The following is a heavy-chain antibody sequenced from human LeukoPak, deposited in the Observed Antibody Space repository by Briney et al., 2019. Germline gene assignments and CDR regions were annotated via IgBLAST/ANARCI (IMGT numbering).Heavy chain of an antibody. D-gene: IGHD3-9*01. CDR1: GFTFSSYS. CDR3: ARGYFDWLLSSLDAFDI. V-gene: IGHV3-21*01. CDR2: ISSSSSYI. Sequence: GGSLRLSCAASGFTFSSYSMNWVRQAPGKGLEWVSSISSSSSYIYYADSVKGRFTISRDNAKNSLYLQMNSLRAEDTAVYYCARGYFDWLLSSLDAFDIWGQGTMVTVPS. J-gene: IGHJ3*02.